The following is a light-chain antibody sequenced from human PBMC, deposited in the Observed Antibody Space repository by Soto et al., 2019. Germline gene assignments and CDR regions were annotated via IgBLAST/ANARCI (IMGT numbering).Light chain of an antibody. Sequence: IQLTQSPSSLSASVGDRVPITCRASQDIQTYLAWYQQKRGEAPKLLISGTFTLQSGVPSRFNGSGSGTDFTLTISRLQPEDFATYYCQHLNNYPPFTFGPGTKVDLE. CDR1: QDIQTY. J-gene: IGKJ3*01. CDR2: GTF. V-gene: IGKV1-9*01. CDR3: QHLNNYPPFT.